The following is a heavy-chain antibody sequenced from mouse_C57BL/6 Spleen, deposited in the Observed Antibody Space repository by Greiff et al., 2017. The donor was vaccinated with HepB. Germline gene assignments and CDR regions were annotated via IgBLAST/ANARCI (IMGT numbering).Heavy chain of an antibody. CDR1: GFTFSSYA. D-gene: IGHD1-2*01. V-gene: IGHV5-4*01. CDR3: ARDPHYYGYAMDY. J-gene: IGHJ4*01. Sequence: DVKLVESGGGLVKPGGSLKLSCAASGFTFSSYAMSWVRQTPEKRLEWVATISDGGSYTYYPDNVKGRFTISRDNAKNNLYLQMSHLKSEDTAMYYCARDPHYYGYAMDYWGQGTSVTVSS. CDR2: ISDGGSYT.